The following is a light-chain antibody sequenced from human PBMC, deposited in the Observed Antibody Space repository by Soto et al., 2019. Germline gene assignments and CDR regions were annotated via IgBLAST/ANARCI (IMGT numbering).Light chain of an antibody. Sequence: EIVLTQSPATVSVSPGERATLACRASQSLSSSYLAWYQQKPGQAPRLLIYDASNRATGIPARFSGSGSGTDFTLTISSLEPEDFAVYYCQQRSNWPPDFGQGTRLAI. V-gene: IGKV3-11*01. CDR1: QSLSSSY. J-gene: IGKJ5*01. CDR2: DAS. CDR3: QQRSNWPPD.